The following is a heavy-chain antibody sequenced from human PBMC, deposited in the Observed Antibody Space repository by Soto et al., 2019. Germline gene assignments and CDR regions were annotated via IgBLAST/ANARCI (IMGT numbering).Heavy chain of an antibody. J-gene: IGHJ4*02. CDR1: GFAFSHYA. D-gene: IGHD3-10*01. Sequence: EVQLLESGGDLVQPGGSLRLSCAASGFAFSHYAMTWVRLPPGKGLEWVSTISGSGDSTYNADSVKGRFTISRDNSKNTLYLQIHSLRAEDTAVYYCAKLSGAGKRDWGQGTLVTVSS. CDR2: ISGSGDST. CDR3: AKLSGAGKRD. V-gene: IGHV3-23*01.